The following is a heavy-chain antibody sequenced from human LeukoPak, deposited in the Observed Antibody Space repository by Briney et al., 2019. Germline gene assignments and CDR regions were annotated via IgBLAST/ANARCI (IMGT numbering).Heavy chain of an antibody. CDR2: INTKSGGT. CDR3: AMALYYYDSSGYCYRFMDV. V-gene: IGHV1-2*02. D-gene: IGHD3-22*01. Sequence: GASVKVSCKSSGYTFTVYYMHWVRQAPGQGPEWMGWINTKSGGTKYAQKFQGRVTMTRDTSINTAYMELSSLTFDDTAVYYCAMALYYYDSSGYCYRFMDVWGKGTTVTVSS. J-gene: IGHJ6*03. CDR1: GYTFTVYY.